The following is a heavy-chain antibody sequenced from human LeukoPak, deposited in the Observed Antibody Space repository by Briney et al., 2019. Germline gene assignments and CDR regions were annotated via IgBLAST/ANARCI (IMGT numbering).Heavy chain of an antibody. CDR1: SGSISSGHW. CDR2: IYYSGST. D-gene: IGHD5-12*01. CDR3: VRNGGFDFDY. Sequence: SGTLSLTCAVSSGSISSGHWWSWVRQPPGKGLEWIGEIYYSGSTNYNPSLKSRVTISVDTSKNQFSLNLSSVTAADTAVYYCVRNGGFDFDYWGQGTLVTVSS. V-gene: IGHV4-4*02. J-gene: IGHJ4*02.